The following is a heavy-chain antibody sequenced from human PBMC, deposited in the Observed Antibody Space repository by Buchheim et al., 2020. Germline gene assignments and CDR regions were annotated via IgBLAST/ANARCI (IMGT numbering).Heavy chain of an antibody. V-gene: IGHV4-30-2*01. CDR3: ARGVPLGDVTVVSWFDP. Sequence: QVQLQESGPGLVKPSQTLSLTCTVSGGSISSGGYSWSWIRQPPGKGLEWIGYIYHSGSTYYNPSLKSRVTISVDTSKNQFSLKMSSVTAADTAVYYCARGVPLGDVTVVSWFDPWGQG. CDR2: IYHSGST. D-gene: IGHD3-10*01. CDR1: GGSISSGGYS. J-gene: IGHJ5*02.